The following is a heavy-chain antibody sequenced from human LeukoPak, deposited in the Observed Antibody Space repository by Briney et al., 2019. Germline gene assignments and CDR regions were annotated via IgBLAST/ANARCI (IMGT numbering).Heavy chain of an antibody. CDR2: IYTSGST. D-gene: IGHD3-22*01. V-gene: IGHV4-61*02. J-gene: IGHJ4*02. CDR3: ARHYYYDSSGYSFDY. CDR1: GGSISSGSYY. Sequence: SETLSLTCTVSGGSISSGSYYWSWIRQPAGKGLEWIGRIYTSGSTNYNPSLKRRVTISVDTSKNQFSLKLSSVTAADTAVYYCARHYYYDSSGYSFDYWGQGTLVTVSS.